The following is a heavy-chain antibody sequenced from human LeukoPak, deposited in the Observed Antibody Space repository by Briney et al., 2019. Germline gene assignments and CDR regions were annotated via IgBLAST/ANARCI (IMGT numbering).Heavy chain of an antibody. Sequence: APVRVSCKASGGTFSSYAISWVRQAPGQGREWRGGIIPIIGTANYAPKFQGRVTITTDESTSTAYMALSSLRSEDTAVYYCARAGNITGQSYYYYYYMDVWGKGTTVTVSS. CDR3: ARAGNITGQSYYYYYYMDV. D-gene: IGHD1-20*01. CDR2: IIPIIGTA. CDR1: GGTFSSYA. V-gene: IGHV1-69*05. J-gene: IGHJ6*03.